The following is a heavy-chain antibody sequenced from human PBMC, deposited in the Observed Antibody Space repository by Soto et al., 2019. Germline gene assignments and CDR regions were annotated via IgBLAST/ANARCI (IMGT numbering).Heavy chain of an antibody. Sequence: QVQLVQSGAEVKKPGSSVKVSCKASGSTFSNYTISWVRQAPGQGLEWMGRVIPILGVANYAQKFQGRVTITADKPTSTVDMEMSSLRSEDTAVYYCARGAEMGTVTKGFYYYMDVWGEGTTVTVSS. CDR1: GSTFSNYT. D-gene: IGHD4-17*01. CDR3: ARGAEMGTVTKGFYYYMDV. J-gene: IGHJ6*03. CDR2: VIPILGVA. V-gene: IGHV1-69*02.